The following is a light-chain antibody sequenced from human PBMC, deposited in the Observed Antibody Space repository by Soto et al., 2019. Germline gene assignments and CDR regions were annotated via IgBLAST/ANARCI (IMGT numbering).Light chain of an antibody. CDR2: GAS. Sequence: EIVLTQSPGTLSLSPGERATLSCRASQSVSSSYLAWYQQKPGQAPRLLIYGASSRATGIPDRFSGSGSGTDFTLTISRLESEDFAVYYCQQYGSSPQYTFGQGTKPEIK. J-gene: IGKJ2*01. CDR3: QQYGSSPQYT. CDR1: QSVSSSY. V-gene: IGKV3-20*01.